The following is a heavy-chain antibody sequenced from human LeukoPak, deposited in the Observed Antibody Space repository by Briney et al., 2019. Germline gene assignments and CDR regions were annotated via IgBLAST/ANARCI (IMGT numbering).Heavy chain of an antibody. D-gene: IGHD6-13*01. CDR2: IYYSGST. CDR1: GGSISRHY. V-gene: IGHV4-59*11. J-gene: IGHJ4*02. Sequence: SETLSLTCTVSGGSISRHYWSWIRQPPGKGLEWIGYIYYSGSTNYNPSLKSRVTISGDTSKNQFSLKLSSVTAADTAVYYCARGVRGYSSSAFYFDYWGQGTLVTVSS. CDR3: ARGVRGYSSSAFYFDY.